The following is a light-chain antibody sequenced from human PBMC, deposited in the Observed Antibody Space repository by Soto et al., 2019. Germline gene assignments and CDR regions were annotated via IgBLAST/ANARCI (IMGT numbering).Light chain of an antibody. CDR1: QGISSY. Sequence: DIQLTQSPSFLSASVGDRVTITCRASQGISSYLAWYQQKPGKAPKLLIYAASTLQSGVPSRFSGSGSGTEFTLTISSLQPEDFATYYCQQGGTFGQGTRLEIK. CDR2: AAS. CDR3: QQGGT. V-gene: IGKV1-9*01. J-gene: IGKJ5*01.